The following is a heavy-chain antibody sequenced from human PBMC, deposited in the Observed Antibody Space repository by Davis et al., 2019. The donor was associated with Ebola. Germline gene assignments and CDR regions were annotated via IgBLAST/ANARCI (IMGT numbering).Heavy chain of an antibody. D-gene: IGHD2-15*01. J-gene: IGHJ3*02. CDR2: ISSGGSNI. CDR1: GFSFNDYY. CDR3: ARDRYEWDSIVVVAPVDI. Sequence: GESLKISCAASGFSFNDYYMTWIRQAPGKGLEWISYISSGGSNIYYADSVKGRFTISRDNAKNSLYLQMNSLSAEDTALYYCARDRYEWDSIVVVAPVDIWGQGTMVTVSS. V-gene: IGHV3-11*04.